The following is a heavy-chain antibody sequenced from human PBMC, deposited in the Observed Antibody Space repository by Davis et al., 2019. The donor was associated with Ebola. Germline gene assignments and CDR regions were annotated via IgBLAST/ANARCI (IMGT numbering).Heavy chain of an antibody. Sequence: PGGSLRLSCTASRFLFSNSVMHRIRQTPGKGLEWVAAISYNGDKTYYVDSVRGRFTISRDNSANTVYLQMHSLRPEDTAVYYCTRSLWKWDLGWPRNYFDYWGLGTQVIVSS. CDR3: TRSLWKWDLGWPRNYFDY. D-gene: IGHD1-26*01. CDR2: ISYNGDKT. J-gene: IGHJ4*02. V-gene: IGHV3-30-3*01. CDR1: RFLFSNSV.